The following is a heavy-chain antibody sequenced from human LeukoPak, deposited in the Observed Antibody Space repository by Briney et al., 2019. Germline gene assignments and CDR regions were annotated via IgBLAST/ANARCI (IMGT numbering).Heavy chain of an antibody. V-gene: IGHV3-23*01. CDR3: AQPSGYYYGSGSYIDY. D-gene: IGHD3-10*01. J-gene: IGHJ4*02. CDR2: ISGSGGST. CDR1: GFTFSSYA. Sequence: GGSLRLSCAASGFTFSSYAMSWVRQAPGKGLEWVSAISGSGGSTYYADSVKGRFTISRDNSKNTLYLQMNSLRAEDTAVYCCAQPSGYYYGSGSYIDYWGQGTLVTVSS.